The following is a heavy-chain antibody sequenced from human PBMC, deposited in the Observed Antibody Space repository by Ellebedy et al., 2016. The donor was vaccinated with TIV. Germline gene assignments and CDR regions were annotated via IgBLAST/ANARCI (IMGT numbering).Heavy chain of an antibody. CDR3: AGSPSTGY. CDR2: IYSGGST. D-gene: IGHD4-17*01. CDR1: GFTVNNNY. V-gene: IGHV3-53*01. J-gene: IGHJ4*02. Sequence: GESLKIACAASGFTVNNNYMSWVRQAPGKGLEWVSVIYSGGSTYYADSVKGRFTIPRDNSKNTLYLQMNSLRAEDTAVYYCAGSPSTGYWGQGTLVTVSS.